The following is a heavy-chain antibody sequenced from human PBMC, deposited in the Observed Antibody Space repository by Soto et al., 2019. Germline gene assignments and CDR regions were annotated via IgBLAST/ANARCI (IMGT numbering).Heavy chain of an antibody. J-gene: IGHJ4*02. Sequence: SVKVSCKASGGTFSSYAISWVRQAPGQGLEWMGGIIPIFGTANYAQKFQGRVTITADESTSTAYMELSSLRSEDTAVYYCARSYSSGWFDGAPSHIDYWGQGTLVTVSS. D-gene: IGHD6-19*01. CDR1: GGTFSSYA. V-gene: IGHV1-69*13. CDR2: IIPIFGTA. CDR3: ARSYSSGWFDGAPSHIDY.